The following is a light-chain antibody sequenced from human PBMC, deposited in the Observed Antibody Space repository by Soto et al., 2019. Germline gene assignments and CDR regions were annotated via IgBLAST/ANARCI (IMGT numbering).Light chain of an antibody. CDR1: QSVSTN. CDR3: QQRSNWPWT. J-gene: IGKJ1*01. V-gene: IGKV3-11*01. CDR2: GAS. Sequence: EIVLTQSPGTLSLSPGERATLSCRASQSVSTNLAWYQQRPGQAPRLLIYGASSRATGIPDRFSGSGSGTDFTLTISSLELEDFAVYYCQQRSNWPWTFGQGTKVDI.